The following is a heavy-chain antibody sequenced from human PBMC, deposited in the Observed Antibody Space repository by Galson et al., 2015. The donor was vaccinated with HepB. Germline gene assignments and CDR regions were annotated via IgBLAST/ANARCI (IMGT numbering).Heavy chain of an antibody. Sequence: SVKVSCKASGGTFSSYAISWVRQAPGQGLEWMGGIIPIFGTANYAQKFQGRVTTTADESTSTAYMELSSLRSEDTAVYYCATISGGDFWSGYYSGGNWFDPWGQGTLVTVSS. D-gene: IGHD3-3*01. CDR1: GGTFSSYA. CDR3: ATISGGDFWSGYYSGGNWFDP. J-gene: IGHJ5*02. CDR2: IIPIFGTA. V-gene: IGHV1-69*13.